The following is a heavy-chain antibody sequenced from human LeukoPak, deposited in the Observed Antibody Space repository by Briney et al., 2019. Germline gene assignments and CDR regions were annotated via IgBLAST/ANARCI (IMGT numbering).Heavy chain of an antibody. V-gene: IGHV3-74*01. J-gene: IGHJ4*02. CDR2: INSDGSWT. CDR3: VSFYETY. D-gene: IGHD2/OR15-2a*01. CDR1: GNYW. Sequence: GGSLRLSCAASGNYWMHWVRQAPGKGLVWVSHINSDGSWTSYADSVKGRYTISKDNAKNTVYLQMNSLRAEDTAVYYCVSFYETYWGRGTLVTVSS.